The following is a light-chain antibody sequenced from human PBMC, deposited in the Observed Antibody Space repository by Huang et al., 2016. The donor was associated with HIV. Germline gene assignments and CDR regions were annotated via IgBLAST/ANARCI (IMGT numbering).Light chain of an antibody. Sequence: EIVMTQSPATLYVSPGERATLSSRASQGVGNNLAWYQQKLGQAPRLLIYGASARSTGLPARFSGSGSGTEFTLTISSLQSEDFAVYYCQQYNTWPYTFGQGT. CDR3: QQYNTWPYT. J-gene: IGKJ2*01. CDR2: GAS. CDR1: QGVGNN. V-gene: IGKV3-15*01.